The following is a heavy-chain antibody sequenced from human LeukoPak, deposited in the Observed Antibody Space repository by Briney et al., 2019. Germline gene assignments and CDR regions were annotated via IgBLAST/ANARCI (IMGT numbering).Heavy chain of an antibody. V-gene: IGHV4-30-4*08. CDR1: GGSISSGDYY. Sequence: SETLSLTCTVSGGSISSGDYYWSWIRQPPGKGLEWIGYIYYSGSTYYNPSLKSRVTISVDKSNNQFSLKLSSVTAADTAVYYCARDLGYDSAYWGQGTLVTVSS. CDR2: IYYSGST. D-gene: IGHD5-12*01. J-gene: IGHJ4*02. CDR3: ARDLGYDSAY.